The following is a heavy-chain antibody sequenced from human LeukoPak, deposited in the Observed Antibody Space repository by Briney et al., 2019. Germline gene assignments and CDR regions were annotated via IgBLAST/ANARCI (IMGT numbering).Heavy chain of an antibody. CDR3: ARASSSLGRSSWYYHDAFDI. CDR1: GFTFSSYW. Sequence: GGSLRLSCAASGFTFSSYWMHWVRQAPGKGLVWVSRINSHGSSTSYADSVKGRFTISRDNAKNTLYLQMNSLRAEDTAVYYCARASSSLGRSSWYYHDAFDIWGQGTMVTVSS. D-gene: IGHD6-13*01. CDR2: INSHGSST. V-gene: IGHV3-74*01. J-gene: IGHJ3*02.